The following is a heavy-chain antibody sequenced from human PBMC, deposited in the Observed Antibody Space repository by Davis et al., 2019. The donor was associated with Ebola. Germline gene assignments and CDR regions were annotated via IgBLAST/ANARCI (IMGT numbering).Heavy chain of an antibody. J-gene: IGHJ4*02. CDR3: ARGPRYQLPDY. D-gene: IGHD2-2*01. CDR1: GGTFSSYA. V-gene: IGHV1-69*13. CDR2: IIPIFGTT. Sequence: SVKVSCKASGGTFSSYAISWVRQAPGQGLEWMGGIIPIFGTTNYAQKFQGRVTITADESTSTAYMELSSLRAEDTAVYYCARGPRYQLPDYWGQGTLVTVSS.